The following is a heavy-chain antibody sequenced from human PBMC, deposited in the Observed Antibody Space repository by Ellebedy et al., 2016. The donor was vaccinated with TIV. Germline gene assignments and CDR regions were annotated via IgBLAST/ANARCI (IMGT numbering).Heavy chain of an antibody. CDR3: ARDVPALVGAGGFDY. D-gene: IGHD1-26*01. J-gene: IGHJ4*02. CDR1: GGSINSDY. CDR2: IYYNGNP. V-gene: IGHV4-59*01. Sequence: MPGGSLRLSCTVSGGSINSDYWSWIRQPPGMGLEWIGYIYYNGNPSYNPSLKIRVTMSLDTSTKQLSLKLNSVTAADTATYYCARDVPALVGAGGFDYWGQGILVTVSS.